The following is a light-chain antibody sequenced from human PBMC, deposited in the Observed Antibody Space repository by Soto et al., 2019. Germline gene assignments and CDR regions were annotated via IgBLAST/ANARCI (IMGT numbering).Light chain of an antibody. J-gene: IGKJ5*01. CDR3: QKYNSYPIN. CDR1: QHIRND. CDR2: AAF. V-gene: IGKV1-6*01. Sequence: AIQVTHSPSSLSASVVDRVTITFLASQHIRNDLAWYQQKPGQAPNLLIFAAFNLQSGVPSRFSGGGSGTHFTLTISSLQPDDFATYYCQKYNSYPINFGQGTRLEIK.